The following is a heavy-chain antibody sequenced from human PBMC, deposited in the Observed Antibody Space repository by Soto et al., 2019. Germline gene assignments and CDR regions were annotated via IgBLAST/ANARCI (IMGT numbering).Heavy chain of an antibody. V-gene: IGHV4-39*07. D-gene: IGHD3-22*01. CDR1: GDSISDTIYT. Sequence: SETLSLTCRVSGDSISDTIYTWGWIRQPPGMGLEWIGRIHYSGSTQFHPSFKSRVTISVDTSKSQFSLKLSYVTAADTAVYYCARDRAYYESSGLYFDYWGQGTLVT. J-gene: IGHJ4*02. CDR2: IHYSGST. CDR3: ARDRAYYESSGLYFDY.